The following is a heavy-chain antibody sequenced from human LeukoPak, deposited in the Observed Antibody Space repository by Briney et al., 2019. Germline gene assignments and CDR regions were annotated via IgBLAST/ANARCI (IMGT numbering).Heavy chain of an antibody. CDR2: ISYDGSNK. D-gene: IGHD3-3*01. V-gene: IGHV3-30-3*01. Sequence: GGSLRLSCAASGFTFSSYAMHWVRQAPGKGLEWVAVISYDGSNKYYADSVRGRFTISRDNSKNTLYLQMNSLRAEDTAVYYCARVYDSPIYYYYGMDVWGQGTTVTVSS. J-gene: IGHJ6*02. CDR3: ARVYDSPIYYYYGMDV. CDR1: GFTFSSYA.